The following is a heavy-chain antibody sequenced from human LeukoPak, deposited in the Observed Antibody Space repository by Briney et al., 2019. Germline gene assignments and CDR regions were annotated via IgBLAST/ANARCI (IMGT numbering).Heavy chain of an antibody. CDR1: GFTFSSYG. Sequence: PGGSLRLSCAASGFTFSSYGMHWVRQAPGKGLEWVAVISYDGSNKYYADSVKGRFTISRDNSKNTLYLQMNSLRAEDTAVYYCAKGFFVGRQQPIRLFDIWGQGTMVIVSS. V-gene: IGHV3-30*18. J-gene: IGHJ3*02. CDR2: ISYDGSNK. CDR3: AKGFFVGRQQPIRLFDI. D-gene: IGHD6-13*01.